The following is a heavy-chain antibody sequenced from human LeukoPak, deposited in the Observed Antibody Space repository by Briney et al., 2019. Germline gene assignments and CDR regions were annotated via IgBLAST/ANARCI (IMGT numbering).Heavy chain of an antibody. J-gene: IGHJ4*02. D-gene: IGHD2-8*02. CDR3: ARDLRNIGYCTGGVCSGSFDY. V-gene: IGHV3-48*02. CDR1: GFTFSIYS. Sequence: GGSLRLSCAASGFTFSIYSMNWVRHAPGKGLEWVSYISSSSSTIYYADSVKGRFTISRDNAKNSLYLQMNSLRDEDTAVYYCARDLRNIGYCTGGVCSGSFDYWGQGTLVTVSS. CDR2: ISSSSSTI.